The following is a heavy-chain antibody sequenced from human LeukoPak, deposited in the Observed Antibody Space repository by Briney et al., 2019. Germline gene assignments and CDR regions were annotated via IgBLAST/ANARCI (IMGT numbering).Heavy chain of an antibody. V-gene: IGHV1-18*01. Sequence: ASVKVSCKASGYTFTSYGISWARQAPGQGLEWMGWISAYNGNTNYAQKLQGRVTMTTDTSTSTAYMELRSLRSDDTAAYYCARDYHGLEDWFDPWGQGTLVTVSS. CDR1: GYTFTSYG. J-gene: IGHJ5*02. D-gene: IGHD1-14*01. CDR2: ISAYNGNT. CDR3: ARDYHGLEDWFDP.